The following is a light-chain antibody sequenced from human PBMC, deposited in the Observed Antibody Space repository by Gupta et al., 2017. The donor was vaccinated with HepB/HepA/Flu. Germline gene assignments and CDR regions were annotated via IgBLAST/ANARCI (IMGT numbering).Light chain of an antibody. Sequence: QSVLTQPPSASGTPGQRVTISCSGTSSNIGNNYVYWYQHLPGTGPKLLIESNSQRHSGVPDRFSGSKSGTSASLAIXGXRAEDEXDYYCAAWDDSVSSLLLGGGTKLTVL. CDR1: SSNIGNNY. CDR3: AAWDDSVSSLL. J-gene: IGLJ2*01. CDR2: SNS. V-gene: IGLV1-47*02.